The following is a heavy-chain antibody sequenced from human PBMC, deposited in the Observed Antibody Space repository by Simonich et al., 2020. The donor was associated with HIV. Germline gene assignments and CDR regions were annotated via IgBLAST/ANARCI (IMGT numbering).Heavy chain of an antibody. D-gene: IGHD3-10*01. V-gene: IGHV3-9*01. Sequence: EVQLVESGGGLVQPGRSLRLSCAASGFTFDDYAMHWVRQAPGKGLGGVSGISWNSGSRGYADSVKGRFTISRDNAKNSLYLQMNSLRAEDTALYYCAKDKGAYYGSGSPVYWGQGTLVTVSS. CDR1: GFTFDDYA. CDR2: ISWNSGSR. J-gene: IGHJ4*02. CDR3: AKDKGAYYGSGSPVY.